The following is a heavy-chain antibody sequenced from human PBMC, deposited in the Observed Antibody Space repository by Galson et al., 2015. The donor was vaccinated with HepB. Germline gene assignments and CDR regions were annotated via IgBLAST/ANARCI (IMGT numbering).Heavy chain of an antibody. Sequence: SVKVSCKASGGTFSSYAISWVRQAPGQGLEWMGGIIPIFGIANYAQKFQGRVTMTRNTSISTAYMELSSLRSEDTAVYYCARATWAMNYGMDVWGQGTTVTVSS. CDR2: IIPIFGIA. D-gene: IGHD2-2*01. V-gene: IGHV1-69*10. J-gene: IGHJ6*02. CDR3: ARATWAMNYGMDV. CDR1: GGTFSSYA.